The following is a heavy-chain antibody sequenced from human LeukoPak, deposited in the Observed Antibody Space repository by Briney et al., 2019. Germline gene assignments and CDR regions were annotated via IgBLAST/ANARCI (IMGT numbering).Heavy chain of an antibody. Sequence: SETLSLTCVVYGGSFSDYYWNWIRQPPGKGLEWIGEINHSGSTNYSPSLKSRVTISVDTSKNQFSLKMSSVTAADTAIYYCARGRGLARLNWFDPWGQGTPVTVSS. V-gene: IGHV4-34*01. CDR3: ARGRGLARLNWFDP. CDR2: INHSGST. D-gene: IGHD3-10*01. CDR1: GGSFSDYY. J-gene: IGHJ5*02.